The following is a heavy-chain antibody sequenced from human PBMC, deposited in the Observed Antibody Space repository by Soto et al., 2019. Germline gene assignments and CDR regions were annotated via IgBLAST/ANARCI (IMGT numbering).Heavy chain of an antibody. CDR1: GYNFAGYW. Sequence: GESLKISCKGSGYNFAGYWIAWVRQMPGKGLELMGIIYPSDSDTRYRPSFQGQVTISADKSISSAYLQWSSLRASDTAMYYCARGGVSTRTFDYWGEGTPVTVSS. CDR2: IYPSDSDT. J-gene: IGHJ4*02. D-gene: IGHD3-3*01. CDR3: ARGGVSTRTFDY. V-gene: IGHV5-51*01.